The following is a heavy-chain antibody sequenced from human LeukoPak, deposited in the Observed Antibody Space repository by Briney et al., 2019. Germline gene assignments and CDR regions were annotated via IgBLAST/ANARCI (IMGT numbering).Heavy chain of an antibody. CDR2: IYYSGTT. V-gene: IGHV4-61*01. J-gene: IGHJ4*03. CDR1: GGSVSSGSYY. D-gene: IGHD6-13*01. Sequence: SETLSLTCTVSGGSVSSGSYYWSWIRQPPGKGLEWIGYIYYSGTTNYNPSLKSRVTISVDTSKNQFSLKLSSVTAADTAMYYCARRRAAAGTPPIFDYWGQGTTVTVSS. CDR3: ARRRAAAGTPPIFDY.